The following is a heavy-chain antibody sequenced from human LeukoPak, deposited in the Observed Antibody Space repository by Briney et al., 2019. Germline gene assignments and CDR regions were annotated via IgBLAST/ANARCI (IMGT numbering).Heavy chain of an antibody. D-gene: IGHD7-27*01. Sequence: GGSLRLSCTASGFTFSYYYMSWFRQAPGKGLEWLSHISGSGRTIHYADSVKGRLTASRDTAKNSLYLQMNDLRVEDTAVYYCAKDLTGTYGFDFWGQGTMVTVSS. V-gene: IGHV3-11*04. CDR3: AKDLTGTYGFDF. J-gene: IGHJ3*01. CDR1: GFTFSYYY. CDR2: ISGSGRTI.